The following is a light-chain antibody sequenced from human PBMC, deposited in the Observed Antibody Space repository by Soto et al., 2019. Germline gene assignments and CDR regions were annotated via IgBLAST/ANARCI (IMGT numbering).Light chain of an antibody. CDR1: QTIGRY. CDR3: QQSYTNPLS. V-gene: IGKV1-39*01. CDR2: SAS. J-gene: IGKJ4*01. Sequence: DIQMTQSPSSLSASIGDRVTITCRASQTIGRYLNWYQQKPGKAPKLLIYSASGGVPSRFSGGGSGTEFTLTISSLQPEDSATYYCQQSYTNPLSFGGGTKVDIK.